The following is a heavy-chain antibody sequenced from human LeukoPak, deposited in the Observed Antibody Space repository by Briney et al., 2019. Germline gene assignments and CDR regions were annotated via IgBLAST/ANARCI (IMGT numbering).Heavy chain of an antibody. CDR1: GFTFTNAW. V-gene: IGHV3-7*01. Sequence: PGGSLRLSCAASGFTFTNAWMNWVRQAPGKGLEWVANIKNDGSEKYYVDSVKGRFTISRDNAKNSLYLHMNSLRADDTALYYCASFYGSGSYYNFLFDDWGQGTLVIVSS. D-gene: IGHD3-10*01. CDR2: IKNDGSEK. CDR3: ASFYGSGSYYNFLFDD. J-gene: IGHJ4*02.